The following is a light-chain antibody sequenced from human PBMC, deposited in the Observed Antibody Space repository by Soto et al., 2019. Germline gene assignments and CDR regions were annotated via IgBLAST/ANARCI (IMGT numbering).Light chain of an antibody. CDR2: LGS. Sequence: IVMTPSPLSLPVTPGEPASISCRSSQSLLHSNGYNYLDWYLQKPGQSPQLLIYLGSNRASGVPDRFSGSGSGTDFTLKISRVEAEDVGVYYCMQALQTPWTFGQGTKVDI. CDR3: MQALQTPWT. J-gene: IGKJ1*01. V-gene: IGKV2-28*01. CDR1: QSLLHSNGYNY.